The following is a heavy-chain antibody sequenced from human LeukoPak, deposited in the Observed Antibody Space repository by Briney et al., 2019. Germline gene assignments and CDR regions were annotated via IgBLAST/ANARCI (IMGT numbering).Heavy chain of an antibody. CDR2: ISWSSGTI. D-gene: IGHD3-9*01. CDR3: AKDSRPISSYAFDI. V-gene: IGHV3-9*01. Sequence: GGSLRLSCAASGLTFDDYAMHWVRQAPGKGLEWVSGISWSSGTIGYADSVKGRFTISRDNAKHSLYLQMNSLRPEDTAFYYCAKDSRPISSYAFDIWGQGTMVTVSS. J-gene: IGHJ3*02. CDR1: GLTFDDYA.